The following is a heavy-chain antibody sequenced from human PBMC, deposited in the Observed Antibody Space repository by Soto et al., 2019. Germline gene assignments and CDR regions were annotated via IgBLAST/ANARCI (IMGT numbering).Heavy chain of an antibody. CDR2: IDPSDSYT. CDR3: ARTHYYYYGMDV. V-gene: IGHV5-10-1*01. Sequence: EVQLVQSGAEVKKPGESLRISWKGSGYSFTSYWISWVRQMPGKGLEWMGRIDPSDSYTNYSPSFQGHVTISADNSISTAYLQWSSLKASDTAMYYCARTHYYYYGMDVWGQGTTVTVSS. J-gene: IGHJ6*02. CDR1: GYSFTSYW.